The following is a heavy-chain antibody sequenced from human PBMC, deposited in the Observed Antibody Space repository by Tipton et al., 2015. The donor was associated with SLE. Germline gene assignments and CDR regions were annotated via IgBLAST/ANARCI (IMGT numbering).Heavy chain of an antibody. V-gene: IGHV4-59*01. CDR1: GGAISSYY. CDR3: ARYKVTGAAFDI. Sequence: TLSLTCTVSGGAISSYYWGWIRQPPGKGLEWIGYIYYSGSTNYNPSPKSRVTISVDTSKNQFSLKLSSVTAADTAVYYCARYKVTGAAFDIWGQGAMVTVSS. J-gene: IGHJ3*02. CDR2: IYYSGST. D-gene: IGHD1-14*01.